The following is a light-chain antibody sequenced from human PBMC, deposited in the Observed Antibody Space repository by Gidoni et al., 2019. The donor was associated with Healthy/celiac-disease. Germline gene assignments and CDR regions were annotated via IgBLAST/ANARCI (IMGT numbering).Light chain of an antibody. CDR2: AAS. CDR1: QGISSS. CDR3: QQYYSYPRT. J-gene: IGKJ1*01. Sequence: AIRMTQSPSSFSASTGDRVTITRRASQGISSSLAWYQQKPGKAPKLLIYAASTLQSGVPSRFSGSGSGTDFTLTISCLQSEDFATYYCQQYYSYPRTFGQGTKVEIK. V-gene: IGKV1-8*01.